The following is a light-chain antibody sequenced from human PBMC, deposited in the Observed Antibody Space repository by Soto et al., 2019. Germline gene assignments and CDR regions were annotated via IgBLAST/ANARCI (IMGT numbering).Light chain of an antibody. CDR3: SSYAGRDNFVV. CDR2: EVN. V-gene: IGLV2-8*01. Sequence: QSALTQPASVSGSPGQSITISCTGTSSDVGGDNYVSWYQQFPGKAPKLMIYEVNKRPSGVPDHFSGSKSGNTASLTVSGLQSEDEAVYYCSSYAGRDNFVVFGGGTKLTVL. J-gene: IGLJ2*01. CDR1: SSDVGGDNY.